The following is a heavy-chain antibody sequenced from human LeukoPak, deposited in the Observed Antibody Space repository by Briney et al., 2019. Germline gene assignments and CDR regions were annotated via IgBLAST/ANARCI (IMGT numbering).Heavy chain of an antibody. CDR3: ATDRGWYFQY. CDR2: ITGSGAGT. CDR1: GFIFSDYA. D-gene: IGHD6-19*01. V-gene: IGHV3-64*04. Sequence: PGGSLRLSCSASGFIFSDYAMHWVRQAPGGGLEYVSAITGSGAGTYYADSVRGRFTISRDNSKSTLFLQMNSLRAEDTAVFYCATDRGWYFQYRGQGTLVTVSS. J-gene: IGHJ4*02.